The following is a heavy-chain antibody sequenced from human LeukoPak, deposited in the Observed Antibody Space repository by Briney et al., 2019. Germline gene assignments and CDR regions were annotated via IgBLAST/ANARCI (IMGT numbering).Heavy chain of an antibody. CDR1: GDSISSYY. Sequence: SETLSLTCTVSGDSISSYYWSWIRQPPGKGLEWIGYIYYSGSTNYNPSLKSRVTISVDTSKNQFSLKLSSVTAADTAVYYCARGPRIAVAGYYYYGMDVWGKGTTVTVSS. D-gene: IGHD6-19*01. J-gene: IGHJ6*04. CDR3: ARGPRIAVAGYYYYGMDV. V-gene: IGHV4-59*01. CDR2: IYYSGST.